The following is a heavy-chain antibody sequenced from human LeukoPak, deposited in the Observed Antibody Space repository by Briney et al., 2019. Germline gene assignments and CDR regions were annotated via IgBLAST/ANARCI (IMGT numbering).Heavy chain of an antibody. J-gene: IGHJ5*02. Sequence: SETLSLTCTVSGGSISSYYWSWIRQPPGKGLEWIGNIYYSGSTNYNPSLKSRVTISVDTSKNQFSMNLNSVTAADTAVYYCAKGAGPPWFDPWGQGTLVTVSS. D-gene: IGHD6-19*01. CDR1: GGSISSYY. CDR3: AKGAGPPWFDP. CDR2: IYYSGST. V-gene: IGHV4-59*08.